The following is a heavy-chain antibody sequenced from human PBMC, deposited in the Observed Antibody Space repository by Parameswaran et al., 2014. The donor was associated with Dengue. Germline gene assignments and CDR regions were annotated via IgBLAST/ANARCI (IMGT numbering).Heavy chain of an antibody. CDR2: INPNSGGT. CDR3: ARYRSIVVVTATRVNAFDI. V-gene: IGHV1-2*02. D-gene: IGHD2-21*02. Sequence: WVRQAPGQGLEWMGWINPNSGGTNYAQKFQGRVTMTRDTSISTAYMELSRLRSDDTAVYYCARYRSIVVVTATRVNAFDIWGQGTMVTVSS. J-gene: IGHJ3*02.